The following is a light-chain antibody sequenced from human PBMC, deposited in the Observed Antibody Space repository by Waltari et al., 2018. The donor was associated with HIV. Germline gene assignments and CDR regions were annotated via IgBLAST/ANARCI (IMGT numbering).Light chain of an antibody. CDR2: SNY. CDR3: ATWDDSLNGRV. Sequence: QSELTQPPSASGTPGQRVTISCSGSSSNIGSNTVNWYQQLPGTAPKLLIYSNYHRPSGVPDRFSGSKSGTSASLAISGLQSEDEADYYCATWDDSLNGRVFGGGTKLTVL. J-gene: IGLJ3*02. V-gene: IGLV1-44*01. CDR1: SSNIGSNT.